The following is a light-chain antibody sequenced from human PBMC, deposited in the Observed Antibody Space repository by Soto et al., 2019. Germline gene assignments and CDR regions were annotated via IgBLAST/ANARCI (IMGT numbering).Light chain of an antibody. V-gene: IGKV1-33*01. CDR2: DAS. CDR1: QDINIY. CDR3: QQYNGYTS. Sequence: DIQMTQSPSSLSASVGDRVTVTCQASQDINIYLNWYQQKPGKAPKLLIRDASNLETGVPSRFSGSGSRTHFTLTISSLQPEDFATYFCQQYNGYTSFGGGTKVEIK. J-gene: IGKJ4*01.